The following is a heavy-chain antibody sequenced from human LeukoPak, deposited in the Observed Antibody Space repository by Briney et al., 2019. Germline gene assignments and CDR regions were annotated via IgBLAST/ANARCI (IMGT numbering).Heavy chain of an antibody. J-gene: IGHJ4*02. CDR1: GGSISSYY. CDR3: ARHAWAGAAGNFDY. Sequence: SETLSLTCTVSGGSISSYYWSWIRQPPGKGLEWIGYIYTSGSTNYNPSLKSRVTISVDTSKNQFSLKLSSVTAADTAVYYCARHAWAGAAGNFDYWGQGTLVTVFS. D-gene: IGHD3-16*01. V-gene: IGHV4-4*09. CDR2: IYTSGST.